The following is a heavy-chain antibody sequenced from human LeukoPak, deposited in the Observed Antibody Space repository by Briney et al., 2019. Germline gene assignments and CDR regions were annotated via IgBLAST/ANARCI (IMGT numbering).Heavy chain of an antibody. Sequence: SETLPLTCTVSGGSFSSLFWSWIRQPPGKGLEWIGYIFDTGSTSYNPSLKGRVTISLDTSKNQFSLKVSSVTTADTAVYYCARTNAFDFWGQGTLVTVAS. V-gene: IGHV4-59*11. J-gene: IGHJ3*01. CDR3: ARTNAFDF. CDR1: GGSFSSLF. CDR2: IFDTGST.